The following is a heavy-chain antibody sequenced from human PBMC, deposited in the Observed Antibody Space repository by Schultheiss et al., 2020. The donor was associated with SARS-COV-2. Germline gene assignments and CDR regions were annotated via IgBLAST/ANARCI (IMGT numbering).Heavy chain of an antibody. J-gene: IGHJ4*02. CDR3: ARGRYGTYDFWSGYHHTHLPFDY. D-gene: IGHD3-3*01. CDR2: IYYSGST. Sequence: SETLSLTCTVSGGSISSSSYYWGWIRQPPGKGLEWIGSIYYSGSTYYNPSLKSRVTISVDTSKNQFSLKLSSVTAADTAVYYCARGRYGTYDFWSGYHHTHLPFDYWCQGTLVTVAS. CDR1: GGSISSSSYY. V-gene: IGHV4-39*01.